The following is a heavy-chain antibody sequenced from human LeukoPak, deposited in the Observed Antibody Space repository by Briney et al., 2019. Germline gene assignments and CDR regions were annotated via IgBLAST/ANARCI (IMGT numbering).Heavy chain of an antibody. Sequence: PGGSLRLSCAASGFTFSTYAMTWVRQAPGKGLEWVSGISGGGDRTYYAGSVKGRFTISRDNSKNTLNLQLNSLRAEDTAVYYCATQNYYASGSSRHWGQGTLVTVSS. CDR3: ATQNYYASGSSRH. J-gene: IGHJ4*02. CDR1: GFTFSTYA. CDR2: ISGGGDRT. V-gene: IGHV3-23*01. D-gene: IGHD3-10*01.